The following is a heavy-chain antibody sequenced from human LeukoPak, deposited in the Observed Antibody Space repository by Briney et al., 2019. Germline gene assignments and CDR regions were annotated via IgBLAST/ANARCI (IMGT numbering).Heavy chain of an antibody. V-gene: IGHV3-7*01. CDR1: GFTFSTFW. D-gene: IGHD2-15*01. CDR2: LNEDGSKQ. Sequence: GGSLRLSCAASGFTFSTFWMSWVRQTPERGLEWVANLNEDGSKQYYVDAVRGRFTISRDNAKNSLYLQMNGLRADDTAVYYCTRDSAGWPDWGQGTLVTVSS. J-gene: IGHJ4*02. CDR3: TRDSAGWPD.